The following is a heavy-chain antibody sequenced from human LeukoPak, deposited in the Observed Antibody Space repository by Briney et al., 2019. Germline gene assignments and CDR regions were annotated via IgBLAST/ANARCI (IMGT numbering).Heavy chain of an antibody. CDR1: GFTFDDYA. J-gene: IGHJ4*02. CDR3: AKDLSSGWYGTEYFDY. D-gene: IGHD6-19*01. CDR2: ISWNRGSI. V-gene: IGHV3-9*03. Sequence: GGSLRLSCAASGFTFDDYAMHWVRQAPGKGLEWVSGISWNRGSIGYADSVKGRFTISRDNAKNSLYLQMNSLRAEDMALYYCAKDLSSGWYGTEYFDYWGQGTLVTVSS.